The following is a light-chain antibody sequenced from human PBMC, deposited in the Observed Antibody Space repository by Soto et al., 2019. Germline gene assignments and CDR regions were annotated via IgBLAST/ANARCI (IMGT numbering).Light chain of an antibody. V-gene: IGKV1-5*03. J-gene: IGKJ2*01. CDR3: QQYNSYPYT. CDR1: QSISSW. Sequence: DIQMTQSPSTLSASVGDRVTITCRASQSISSWLAWYQQKPGKAPKLLIDKASSLESGVPSRLSGSGSGKEFTLTISSLQHDDFATYYCQQYNSYPYTFGQGTKLEIK. CDR2: KAS.